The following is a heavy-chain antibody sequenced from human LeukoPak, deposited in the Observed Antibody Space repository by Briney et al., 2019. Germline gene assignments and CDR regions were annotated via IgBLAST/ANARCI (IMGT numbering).Heavy chain of an antibody. V-gene: IGHV3-23*01. CDR1: GFTFTGHT. CDR2: IGGRDDRT. Sequence: PGGSLRLSCAASGFTFTGHTMTWLRQAPGKGLEWVSIIGGRDDRTYYTDSVKGRFTISRDNSKNILYLQMNSLRAEDTAVYYCANDPNHLYDFWSGYKWGQGTLVTVSS. CDR3: ANDPNHLYDFWSGYK. J-gene: IGHJ4*02. D-gene: IGHD3-3*01.